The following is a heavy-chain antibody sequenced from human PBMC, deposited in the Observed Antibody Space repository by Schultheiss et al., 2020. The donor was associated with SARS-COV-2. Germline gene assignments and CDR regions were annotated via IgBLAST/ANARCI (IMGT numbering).Heavy chain of an antibody. Sequence: SETLSLTCTVSGGSISSGGYYWSWIRQPPGKGLEWIGYIYYSGSTNYNPSLKSRVTISVDTSKNQFSLKLSSVTAADTAVYYCARAQGVLYYYYGMDVWGQGTTVTVSS. CDR3: ARAQGVLYYYYGMDV. J-gene: IGHJ6*02. CDR2: IYYSGST. V-gene: IGHV4-61*08. D-gene: IGHD3-10*01. CDR1: GGSISSGGYY.